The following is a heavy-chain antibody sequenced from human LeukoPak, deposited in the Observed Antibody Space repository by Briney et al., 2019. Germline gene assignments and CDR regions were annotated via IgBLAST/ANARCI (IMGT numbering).Heavy chain of an antibody. J-gene: IGHJ4*02. V-gene: IGHV3-7*03. CDR1: GFTFSTSW. D-gene: IGHD6-13*01. CDR2: IKQDGSEK. Sequence: GASLRLSCAASGFTFSTSWMSWVRQAPGKGLEWVASIKQDGSEKYYVDSLKGRFTISRDNAKNSLYLQMNSLRAEDTAVYYCARGGQLFNYWGQGTLVTVSS. CDR3: ARGGQLFNY.